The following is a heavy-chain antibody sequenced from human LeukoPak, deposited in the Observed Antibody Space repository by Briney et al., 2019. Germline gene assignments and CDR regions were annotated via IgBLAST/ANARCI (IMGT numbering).Heavy chain of an antibody. CDR1: GFTFSSYW. J-gene: IGHJ5*02. Sequence: GGSLRLSCAASGFTFSSYWMHWVPQAPGKGLEWVSRMDPAGRTIDYADSVKGRFTISRDNAKDTLYLQMSSLRDEDTAVHYCISDLCGRDDQWGRGTLVTVSS. V-gene: IGHV3-74*01. CDR3: ISDLCGRDDQ. CDR2: MDPAGRTI. D-gene: IGHD1-1*01.